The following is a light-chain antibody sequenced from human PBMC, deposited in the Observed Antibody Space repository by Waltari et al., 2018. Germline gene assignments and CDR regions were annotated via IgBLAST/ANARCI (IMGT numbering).Light chain of an antibody. CDR3: QQCDRSPLT. Sequence: IELTQSPGTLSLSPGERATLSCRASQSVTSSYLAWYQQKPGQAPRLLIYGASTRATGIPDRFSGSGSGTDFTLTISRLEPEDFAVYYCQQCDRSPLTFGGGTKVEIK. CDR1: QSVTSSY. CDR2: GAS. V-gene: IGKV3-20*01. J-gene: IGKJ4*01.